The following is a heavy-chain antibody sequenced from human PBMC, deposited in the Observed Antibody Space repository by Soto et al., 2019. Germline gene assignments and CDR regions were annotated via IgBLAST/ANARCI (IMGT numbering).Heavy chain of an antibody. J-gene: IGHJ4*02. CDR2: IKEDGSEK. Sequence: GGSLRLSCAASGFIFSSHWMSWVRQAPGKGLEWVANIKEDGSEKYYVDSLKGRFTSSRDNAKNRLYLQMNGLRADATAVYYCARYDYNNYSFGYWGLGALVTVSS. D-gene: IGHD4-4*01. CDR1: GFIFSSHW. CDR3: ARYDYNNYSFGY. V-gene: IGHV3-7*03.